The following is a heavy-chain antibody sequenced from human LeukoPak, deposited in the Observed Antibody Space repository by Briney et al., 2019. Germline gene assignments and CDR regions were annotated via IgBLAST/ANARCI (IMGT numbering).Heavy chain of an antibody. Sequence: PGGSLRLSCAASGFTVSSNYMSWVRQAPGKGLEWVSVIYSGGSTYYADSVKGRFTISRDNSKNTLYLQMNSLGAEDTAVYYCARDMLVNDGDYGYYYYYGMDVWGQGTTVTVSS. J-gene: IGHJ6*02. D-gene: IGHD4-17*01. CDR3: ARDMLVNDGDYGYYYYYGMDV. CDR2: IYSGGST. CDR1: GFTVSSNY. V-gene: IGHV3-53*01.